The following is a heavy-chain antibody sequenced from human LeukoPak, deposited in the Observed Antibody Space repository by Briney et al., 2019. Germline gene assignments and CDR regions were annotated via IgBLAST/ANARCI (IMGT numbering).Heavy chain of an antibody. J-gene: IGHJ5*02. CDR3: ARGRSSWYGANNWFDP. Sequence: ASVKVSCKASGYTFTTYDINWVRQATGQGLEWMGWMNPSSGNTGYAQKVQGRVTMTRDTSISTAYMELSSLRSEDTAVYYCARGRSSWYGANNWFDPWGRGTLVTVPS. CDR2: MNPSSGNT. CDR1: GYTFTTYD. V-gene: IGHV1-8*01. D-gene: IGHD6-13*01.